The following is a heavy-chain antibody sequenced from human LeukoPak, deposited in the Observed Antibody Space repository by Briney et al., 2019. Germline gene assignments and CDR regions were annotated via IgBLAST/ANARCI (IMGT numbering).Heavy chain of an antibody. CDR3: ARVRAAAEGTTFDY. D-gene: IGHD6-13*01. CDR2: ISRDSSVI. Sequence: GGSLRLSCAASGFTFSGYSMNWVRQAPGKGLEWVSYISRDSSVIYYADSVKGRFTISRDNAKNSLYLQMSSLRAEDTAVFYCARVRAAAEGTTFDYWGQGTLVTVSS. CDR1: GFTFSGYS. V-gene: IGHV3-48*01. J-gene: IGHJ4*02.